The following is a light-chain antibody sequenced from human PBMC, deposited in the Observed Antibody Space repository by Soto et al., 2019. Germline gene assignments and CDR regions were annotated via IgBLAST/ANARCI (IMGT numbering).Light chain of an antibody. CDR2: EVR. V-gene: IGLV2-14*01. J-gene: IGLJ1*01. CDR1: MRDVGAYNL. Sequence: QSVLTQPGSVSGSPGQSITISCAGTMRDVGAYNLVSWYQQHPGRAPQLIIYEVRNRPSGISFRFSGSKSGNTASLTISGLQAEDEADYYCVSYTSSTTYVFGTGTKLTVL. CDR3: VSYTSSTTYV.